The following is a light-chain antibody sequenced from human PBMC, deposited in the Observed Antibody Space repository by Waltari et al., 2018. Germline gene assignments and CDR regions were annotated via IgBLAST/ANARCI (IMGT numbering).Light chain of an antibody. J-gene: IGKJ1*01. CDR2: GTS. CDR1: HSVSSN. CDR3: QQHYDWWT. V-gene: IGKV3-15*01. Sequence: EIVMTQSPATLSVSPGARATLSCRASHSVSSNFAWYQQKPCQAPRLLIYGTSTRATDVPGRFSGSGSGTEFTLTISSLQSEDSAVYYCQQHYDWWTFGQGTKVEIK.